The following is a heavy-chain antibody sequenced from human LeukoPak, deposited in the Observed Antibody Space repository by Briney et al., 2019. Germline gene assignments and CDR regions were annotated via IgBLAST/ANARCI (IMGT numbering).Heavy chain of an antibody. V-gene: IGHV1-24*01. Sequence: ASVKVSCKVSGYTLTELSMHWVRQAPGKGLEWMGGFDPENGETIYAQKFQGRVTMTEDTSTDTAYMELNSLRSEDTAVYYCATEGRKDSGYDLYFYYMDVWGKGTTVTVSS. CDR1: GYTLTELS. D-gene: IGHD5-12*01. CDR3: ATEGRKDSGYDLYFYYMDV. CDR2: FDPENGET. J-gene: IGHJ6*03.